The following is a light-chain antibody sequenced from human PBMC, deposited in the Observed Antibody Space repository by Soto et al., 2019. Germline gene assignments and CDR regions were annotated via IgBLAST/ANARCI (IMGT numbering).Light chain of an antibody. CDR3: QHGITFPLT. J-gene: IGKJ4*01. V-gene: IGKV1-12*01. CDR2: DAS. CDR1: QGINNC. Sequence: DLQMTQSPSSVSASVGDRVTISCRASQGINNCLAWYQQKPGKAPKLLIYDASYLQSGVPSRFSGSGSGTDFTLTINSLQPEDFATYFCQHGITFPLTFGGGTRVEIK.